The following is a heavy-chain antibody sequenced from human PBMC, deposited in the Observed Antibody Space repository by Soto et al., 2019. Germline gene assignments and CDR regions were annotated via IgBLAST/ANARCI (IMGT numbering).Heavy chain of an antibody. J-gene: IGHJ6*02. D-gene: IGHD1-1*01. CDR3: ARDPRGTETADHYYYGLDV. CDR1: GGSISSYY. V-gene: IGHV4-59*01. Sequence: PSETLSLTCTVSGGSISSYYWSWIRQPPGKGLEWIGYIYSRGSTKTNYNPSLESRVTISVDTSKNHFSLKLTSVTAADTAVYYCARDPRGTETADHYYYGLDVWGPGTTVTVSS. CDR2: IYSRGSTKT.